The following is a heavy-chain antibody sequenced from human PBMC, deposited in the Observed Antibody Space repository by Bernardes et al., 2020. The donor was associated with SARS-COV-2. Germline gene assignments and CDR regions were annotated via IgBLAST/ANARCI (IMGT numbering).Heavy chain of an antibody. J-gene: IGHJ4*02. CDR2: VNPTSGST. CDR3: ARSIPLSSGWFHLDY. CDR1: GFNFSSYE. D-gene: IGHD6-19*01. Sequence: ASVKVSCKASGFNFSSYEISWVRQASGQGLEWMGRVNPTSGSTGYAQKFQGRVTMTRDTSISSAYMELTGLTSEDAAVYFCARSIPLSSGWFHLDYWGPGTVVTVSS. V-gene: IGHV1-8*01.